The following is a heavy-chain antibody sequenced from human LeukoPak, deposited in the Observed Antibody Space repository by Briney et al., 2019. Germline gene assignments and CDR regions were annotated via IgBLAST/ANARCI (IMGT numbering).Heavy chain of an antibody. CDR2: TNGDGNDI. J-gene: IGHJ4*02. CDR3: ARERDFDY. CDR1: GFTLSNSW. V-gene: IGHV3-74*01. Sequence: GGSLRLSCAVSGFTLSNSWMHWVCQAPGKGLVWVARTNGDGNDISYADSVKGRFTISRDNSKNTLYLQMNSLRAEDTAVYYCARERDFDYWGQGTLVTVSS.